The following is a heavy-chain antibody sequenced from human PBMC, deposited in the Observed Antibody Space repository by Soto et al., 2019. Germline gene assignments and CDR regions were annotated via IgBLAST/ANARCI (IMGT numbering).Heavy chain of an antibody. J-gene: IGHJ1*01. CDR2: ISFDGSVK. V-gene: IGHV3-30-3*01. CDR3: ARDRSGIRAEHFQH. D-gene: IGHD2-21*02. CDR1: GFTFSSYS. Sequence: QVQLVQSGGGVVQPGRSLRLSCAVSGFTFSSYSMHWVRQALGKGLEWVAVISFDGSVKYHADSVKGRFSISRDNSKKTLYLQMNSLRPEDTAVYYCARDRSGIRAEHFQHWGQGTLVTVSP.